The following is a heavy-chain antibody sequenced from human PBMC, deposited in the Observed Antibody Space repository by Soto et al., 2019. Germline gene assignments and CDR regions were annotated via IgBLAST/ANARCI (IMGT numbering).Heavy chain of an antibody. CDR2: INAGNGAT. CDR3: ERFCSSSLCYAAFDY. V-gene: IGHV1-3*01. J-gene: IGHJ4*02. Sequence: QVQLVQSGAEVRKPGASVKVSCKASGYTFTSFAINWVRQAPGQRLAWVGWINAGNGATTYSQNFQGRVTITRDISANSASMDLLSLTSADSAVYYCERFCSSSLCYAAFDYWGQGSLVTVPS. D-gene: IGHD2-2*01. CDR1: GYTFTSFA.